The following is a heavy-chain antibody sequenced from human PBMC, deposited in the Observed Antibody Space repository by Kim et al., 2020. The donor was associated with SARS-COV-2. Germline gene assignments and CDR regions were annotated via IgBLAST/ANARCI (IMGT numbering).Heavy chain of an antibody. J-gene: IGHJ4*02. D-gene: IGHD6-19*01. CDR3: AKDRGGSGWPVFDC. Sequence: GGSLRLSCAASGFTLSNNAMSWVRQAPGRGLEWVSTIRASAETTYYAGSVNGRYTISRDISKHTLYLQLSSLRADDTAIYYCAKDRGGSGWPVFDCWGQ. V-gene: IGHV3-23*01. CDR1: GFTLSNNA. CDR2: IRASAETT.